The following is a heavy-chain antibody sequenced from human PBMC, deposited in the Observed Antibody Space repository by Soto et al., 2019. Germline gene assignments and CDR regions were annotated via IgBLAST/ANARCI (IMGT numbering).Heavy chain of an antibody. D-gene: IGHD3-10*01. Sequence: SETLSLTCTVSGGSISSYYWSWIRQPPGKGLEWIGYIYYSGSTNYNPSLKSRVTISVDTSKNQFSLKLSSVTAADTAVYYCARDLVRGVPRGMDVWGQGTTVTVS. V-gene: IGHV4-59*01. CDR2: IYYSGST. CDR3: ARDLVRGVPRGMDV. J-gene: IGHJ6*02. CDR1: GGSISSYY.